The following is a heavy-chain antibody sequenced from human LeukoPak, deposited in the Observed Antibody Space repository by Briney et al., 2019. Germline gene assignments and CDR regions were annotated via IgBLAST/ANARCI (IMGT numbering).Heavy chain of an antibody. Sequence: PSETLSLTCTVSAGSISSSSYYLGWIRQPPGKGLEWIGSIYYSGSTYYNPSLKSRVTISVDTSKNQFSLKLSSVTAADTAVYYCASRGIPDNWNYISDYWGQGTLVTVSS. J-gene: IGHJ4*02. CDR3: ASRGIPDNWNYISDY. CDR1: AGSISSSSYY. CDR2: IYYSGST. D-gene: IGHD1-7*01. V-gene: IGHV4-39*01.